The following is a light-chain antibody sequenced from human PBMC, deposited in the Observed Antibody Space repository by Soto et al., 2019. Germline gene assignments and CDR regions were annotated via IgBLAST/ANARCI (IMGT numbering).Light chain of an antibody. CDR3: QTYNTYS. CDR2: GAS. Sequence: PGERGTLSCRASQSVSSSYLTWYQQKPGQAPRLLIYGASTRATAIPARFSGSGSGTAFTLTISSLQPDDFATYYCQTYNTYSFGQGTKVDI. CDR1: QSVSSSY. J-gene: IGKJ1*01. V-gene: IGKV3D-7*01.